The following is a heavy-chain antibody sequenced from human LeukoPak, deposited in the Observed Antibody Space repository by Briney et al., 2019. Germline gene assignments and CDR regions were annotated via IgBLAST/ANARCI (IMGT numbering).Heavy chain of an antibody. J-gene: IGHJ4*02. CDR3: ARFSDQIAIFGVVNYFLGD. CDR1: GGSISSYY. V-gene: IGHV4-59*01. CDR2: IYYSGST. D-gene: IGHD3-3*01. Sequence: PSETLSLTCTVSGGSISSYYWSWIRQPPGKGLEWIGYIYYSGSTNYNPSLKSRVTISVDTSENQFSLKLSSVTAADTAVYYCARFSDQIAIFGVVNYFLGDWGQGSLVTVSS.